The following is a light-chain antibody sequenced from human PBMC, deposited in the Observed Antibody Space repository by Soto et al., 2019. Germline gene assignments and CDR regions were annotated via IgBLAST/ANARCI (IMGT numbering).Light chain of an antibody. V-gene: IGLV8-61*01. CDR2: STN. Sequence: QAVVTQEPSFSVSPGGTVTLTFGLSSGSVSTNYYPSWYQQTPGQAPRTLIYSTNTRSSGVPDRFSGSILGNKAALTIAGARADDESDYYCVLYMGSGIWVFGGGTKLTLL. CDR3: VLYMGSGIWV. J-gene: IGLJ2*01. CDR1: SGSVSTNYY.